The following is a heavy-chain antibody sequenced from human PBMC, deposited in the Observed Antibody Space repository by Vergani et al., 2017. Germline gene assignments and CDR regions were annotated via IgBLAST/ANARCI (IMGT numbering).Heavy chain of an antibody. CDR3: ARDREYGGNSARGGPFDP. D-gene: IGHD4-23*01. CDR2: INHSGST. CDR1: GGSFSGYY. V-gene: IGHV4-34*01. Sequence: QVQLQQWGSGLLKPSETLSLTCAVYGGSFSGYYWSWIRQPPGKGLEWIGEINHSGSTNYNPSLKSRVTISVDTSKNQLSLKLSSVTAADTAVYYCARDREYGGNSARGGPFDPWGQGTLVTVSS. J-gene: IGHJ5*02.